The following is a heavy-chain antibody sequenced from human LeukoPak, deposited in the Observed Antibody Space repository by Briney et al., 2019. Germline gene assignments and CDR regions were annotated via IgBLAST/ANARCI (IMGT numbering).Heavy chain of an antibody. V-gene: IGHV3-7*01. Sequence: GGSLRLSCAASGFFFGSSGMTWVRQAPGKGLEWVANINQDGSEEHYVDSVKGRFTISRDNAKKSLYLQMNSLRVDDTAVYYCANLWLDYWGQGTLVTVSS. CDR2: INQDGSEE. J-gene: IGHJ4*02. D-gene: IGHD2/OR15-2a*01. CDR3: ANLWLDY. CDR1: GFFFGSSG.